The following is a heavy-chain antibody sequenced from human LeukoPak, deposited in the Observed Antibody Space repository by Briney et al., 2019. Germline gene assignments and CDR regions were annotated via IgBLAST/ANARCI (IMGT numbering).Heavy chain of an antibody. D-gene: IGHD4-17*01. J-gene: IGHJ4*02. CDR1: GFTSSSYS. CDR3: ARENDYGEYAGYFDY. V-gene: IGHV3-21*01. CDR2: ISSSSSYK. Sequence: GGSLRLSCAASGFTSSSYSMNWVRQAPGKGLEWVSSISSSSSYKYYADSVKGRFTISRDNAKNSLYLQMNSLRAEDTAVYNCARENDYGEYAGYFDYWGQGTLVTVSS.